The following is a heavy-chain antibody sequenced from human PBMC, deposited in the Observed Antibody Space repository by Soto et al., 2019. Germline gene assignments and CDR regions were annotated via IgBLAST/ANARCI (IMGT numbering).Heavy chain of an antibody. CDR1: GYTFSSFA. Sequence: PGGSLRLSCAASGYTFSSFAMSWVRQAPGKGLEWVSSISAGGGGGTYYADSVKGRFTISRDNSKNTLYLQMNTLRAEDTAVYYCAKVSFRGYTYGTIDYWGQGTLVTVSS. D-gene: IGHD5-18*01. V-gene: IGHV3-23*01. CDR2: ISAGGGGGT. J-gene: IGHJ4*02. CDR3: AKVSFRGYTYGTIDY.